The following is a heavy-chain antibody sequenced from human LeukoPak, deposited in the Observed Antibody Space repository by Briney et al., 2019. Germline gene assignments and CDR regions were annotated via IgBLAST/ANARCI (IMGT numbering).Heavy chain of an antibody. CDR2: IYTSGST. V-gene: IGHV4-61*02. CDR3: ARRRPGGAAAGRPFDY. CDR1: GGSIGSGSYY. D-gene: IGHD6-13*01. J-gene: IGHJ4*02. Sequence: SQTLSLTCTVSGGSIGSGSYYWNWIRQPAGKGLEWIGRIYTSGSTNYNPSLKSRVTISVDTSKNQFSLKLSSVTAADTAVYYCARRRPGGAAAGRPFDYWGQGTLVTVSS.